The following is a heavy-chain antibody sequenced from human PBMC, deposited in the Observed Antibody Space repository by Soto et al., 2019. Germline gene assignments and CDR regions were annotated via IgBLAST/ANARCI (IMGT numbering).Heavy chain of an antibody. CDR2: IMPTVDSA. CDR1: GGTLSDYA. Sequence: QVQLVQSGAEVKNPGSSVKVSCKASGGTLSDYAVSWVRQARGQGLEWMGGIMPTVDSANYAQKFQGRLTITADESTSTANMELSSLTSDGTAIYYCAVAAVREILTEQSSGMAVWGQGTTVTVSS. V-gene: IGHV1-69*01. J-gene: IGHJ6*02. CDR3: AVAAVREILTEQSSGMAV. D-gene: IGHD3-10*01.